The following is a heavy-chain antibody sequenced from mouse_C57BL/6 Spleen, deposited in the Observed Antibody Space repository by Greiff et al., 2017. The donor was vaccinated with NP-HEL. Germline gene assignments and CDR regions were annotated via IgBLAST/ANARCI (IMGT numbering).Heavy chain of an antibody. Sequence: VQLKESGGGLVKPGGSLKLSCAASGFTFSDYGMHWVRQAPEKGLEWVAYISSGSSTIYYADTVKGRFTISRDNAKNTLFLQMTSLRSEDTAMYYCAKTTVPWYFDVWGTGTTVTVSS. CDR3: AKTTVPWYFDV. J-gene: IGHJ1*03. CDR1: GFTFSDYG. D-gene: IGHD1-1*01. CDR2: ISSGSSTI. V-gene: IGHV5-17*01.